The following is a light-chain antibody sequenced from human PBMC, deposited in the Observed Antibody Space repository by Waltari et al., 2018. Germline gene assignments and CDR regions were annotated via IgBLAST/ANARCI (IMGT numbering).Light chain of an antibody. CDR2: EDS. V-gene: IGLV3-10*01. Sequence: SYELTQPPSVSVSPGQTARITCSGDALPKKSAYWYQQKAGQAPVLVIVEDSNRPSGIPERFSGSSSGTMAALTISGAQVEDEADYYCYSTDSNNNYEVFGGGTKLTVL. CDR1: ALPKKS. CDR3: YSTDSNNNYEV. J-gene: IGLJ2*01.